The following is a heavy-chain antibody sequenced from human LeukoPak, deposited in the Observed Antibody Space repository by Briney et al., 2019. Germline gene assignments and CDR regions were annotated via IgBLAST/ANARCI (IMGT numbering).Heavy chain of an antibody. CDR1: GFTFTSYA. D-gene: IGHD4-17*01. Sequence: GGSLRLSCAASGFTFTSYAMSWVRQAPGKGPEWVSGISESGGSTYYVDSVKGRFTISRDNSKDTVYLQMYSLRAEDTAIYYCAKGGVRPVTTGDYWGQGTLVTVSS. V-gene: IGHV3-23*01. CDR3: AKGGVRPVTTGDY. J-gene: IGHJ4*02. CDR2: ISESGGST.